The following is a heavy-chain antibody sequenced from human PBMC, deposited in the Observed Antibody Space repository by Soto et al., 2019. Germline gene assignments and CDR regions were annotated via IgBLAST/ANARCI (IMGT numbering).Heavy chain of an antibody. J-gene: IGHJ6*02. V-gene: IGHV3-33*01. D-gene: IGHD3-10*01. CDR2: IWYDGSNK. CDR1: GFTFSSYG. Sequence: GGSLRLSCAASGFTFSSYGMHWVRQAPGKGLEWVAVIWYDGSNKYYADSVKGRFTISRDNSKNTLYLQMNSLRAEDTAVYYCASYGSGTYIYGMDVWGQGTTVTVSS. CDR3: ASYGSGTYIYGMDV.